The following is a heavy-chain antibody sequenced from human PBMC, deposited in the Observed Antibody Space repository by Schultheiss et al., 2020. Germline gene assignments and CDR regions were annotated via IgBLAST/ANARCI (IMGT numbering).Heavy chain of an antibody. CDR3: ARGGATVTSRHLDY. D-gene: IGHD4-17*01. Sequence: SQTLSLTCTVSGGSISSYYWSWIRQPPGKGLEWIGYIYYSGSTYYNPSLKSRVTISVDTSKNQFSLKLSSVTAADTAVYYCARGGATVTSRHLDYWGQGTLVTVSS. CDR2: IYYSGST. J-gene: IGHJ4*02. CDR1: GGSISSYY. V-gene: IGHV4-59*12.